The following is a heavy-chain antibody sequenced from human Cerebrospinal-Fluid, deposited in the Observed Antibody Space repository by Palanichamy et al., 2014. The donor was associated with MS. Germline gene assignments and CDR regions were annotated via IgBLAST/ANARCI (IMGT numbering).Heavy chain of an antibody. Sequence: QVQLVQSGAEVKKPGASVKVSCKASGYTFTSYAMHWVRQAPGQRLEWMGWINAGNGNTKYSQKFQGRVTITRDTSASTAYMELSSLRSEDTAVYYCARHLGKYYYGSSGYYAYWGQGTLVTVSS. J-gene: IGHJ4*02. CDR2: INAGNGNT. V-gene: IGHV1-3*01. CDR3: ARHLGKYYYGSSGYYAY. D-gene: IGHD3-22*01. CDR1: GYTFTSYA.